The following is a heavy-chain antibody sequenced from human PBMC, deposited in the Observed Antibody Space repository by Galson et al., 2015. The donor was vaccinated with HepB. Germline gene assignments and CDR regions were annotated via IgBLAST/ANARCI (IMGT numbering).Heavy chain of an antibody. V-gene: IGHV3-30*18. J-gene: IGHJ4*02. D-gene: IGHD6-19*01. CDR2: ISYNGRNE. Sequence: SLRLSCAASGFTFSNYGMHWVRQAPGKGLEWVAFISYNGRNEYYADSVKGRFTISRDNSKNTLYLQMNSLRAEDTAVYHCANARSSGWNSQDLDYWGQGTLVTVSS. CDR1: GFTFSNYG. CDR3: ANARSSGWNSQDLDY.